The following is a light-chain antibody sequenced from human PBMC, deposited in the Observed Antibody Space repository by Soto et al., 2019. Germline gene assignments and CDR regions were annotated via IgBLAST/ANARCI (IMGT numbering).Light chain of an antibody. Sequence: AIQLTQSPSSLSASVGDSVTITCRASQGISSALAWYQQTPGRAPKLLIYDASTLASGVPSRFSGSRSGTDFTLTVSSLQPEDFATYYCQQFDDSPFTFGPGTKVDI. J-gene: IGKJ3*01. CDR3: QQFDDSPFT. CDR2: DAS. V-gene: IGKV1D-13*01. CDR1: QGISSA.